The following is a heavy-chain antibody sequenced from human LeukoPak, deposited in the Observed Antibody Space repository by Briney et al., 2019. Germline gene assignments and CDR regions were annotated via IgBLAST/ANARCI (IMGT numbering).Heavy chain of an antibody. CDR1: GASISSYY. J-gene: IGHJ4*02. CDR2: IYYGSST. V-gene: IGHV4-59*01. CDR3: VGEKWLRSSAFDC. Sequence: SETLSLTSTASGASISSYYWSCIQPPPGKLVELIGLIYYGSSTNYNPSLKSRVTISVDTSKNQFSLQLSSVTAADTAVYYCVGEKWLRSSAFDCWGEGTLVTVSS. D-gene: IGHD5-12*01.